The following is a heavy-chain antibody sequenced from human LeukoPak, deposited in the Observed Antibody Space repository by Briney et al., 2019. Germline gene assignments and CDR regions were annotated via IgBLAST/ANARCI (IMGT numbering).Heavy chain of an antibody. J-gene: IGHJ4*02. CDR3: ATHSSSSKSEDY. Sequence: GGSLRLSCAASGFTFSSYAMSWVRQAPGKGLEWVSAISGSGGSTYYADSVKGRFTISRDNSKNTLYLQMNSLRAEDTAVYYCATHSSSSKSEDYWGQGTLVTVSS. CDR2: ISGSGGST. D-gene: IGHD6-6*01. V-gene: IGHV3-23*01. CDR1: GFTFSSYA.